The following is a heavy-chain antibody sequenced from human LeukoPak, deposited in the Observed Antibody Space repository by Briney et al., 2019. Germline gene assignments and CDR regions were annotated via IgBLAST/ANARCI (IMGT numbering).Heavy chain of an antibody. J-gene: IGHJ6*02. CDR2: IIPILGIA. CDR1: GYTFTSYA. V-gene: IGHV1-69*04. Sequence: VASVKVSCKASGYTFTSYAISWVRQAPGQGLEWMGRIIPILGIANYAQKFQGRVTITADKSTSTAYMELSSLRSEDTAVYYCARHYGDYYYYYGMDVWGQGTTVTVSS. CDR3: ARHYGDYYYYYGMDV. D-gene: IGHD4-17*01.